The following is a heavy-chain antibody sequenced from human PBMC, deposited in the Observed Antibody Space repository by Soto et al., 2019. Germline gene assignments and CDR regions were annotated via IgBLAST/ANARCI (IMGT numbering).Heavy chain of an antibody. Sequence: QVQLQESGPGLVKPSQTLSLTCTVSGDSISSGTNFWSWIRQPPGKGLEWVGFIHHSGTTFYNPSLKSRVMISGDTSENQISLKITSLTAADTAVYDCASARGYCTGLGCSMFYFYGLDVWGQGTKVSVAS. D-gene: IGHD2-8*02. CDR1: GDSISSGTNF. V-gene: IGHV4-30-4*01. CDR2: IHHSGTT. CDR3: ASARGYCTGLGCSMFYFYGLDV. J-gene: IGHJ6*02.